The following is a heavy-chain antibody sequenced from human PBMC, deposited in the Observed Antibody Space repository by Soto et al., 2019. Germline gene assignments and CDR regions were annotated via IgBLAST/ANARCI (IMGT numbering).Heavy chain of an antibody. CDR1: GYTFTGYY. Sequence: GASVKVSCKASGYTFTGYYMHWLRQAPGQGLEWMGWINPNSGGTNYAQKFQGRVTMTRDTSISTAYMELSRLRSDDTAVYYCARGQHYYDSSGYFYWGQGTLVTVSS. CDR2: INPNSGGT. D-gene: IGHD3-22*01. V-gene: IGHV1-2*02. CDR3: ARGQHYYDSSGYFY. J-gene: IGHJ4*02.